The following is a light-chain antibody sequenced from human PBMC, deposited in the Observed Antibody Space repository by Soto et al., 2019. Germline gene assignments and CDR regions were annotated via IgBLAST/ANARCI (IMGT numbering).Light chain of an antibody. V-gene: IGKV3-20*01. CDR1: QSVSSSY. Sequence: EIVLTQSPGTLSLSPGERATLSCRASQSVSSSYLAWYQQKPGQAPRLLIYDASSRATGIPDRFSGSGSGTDLTLTISRLEPDDFAVYYCQQYGSSPPGTFGQGTKLEIK. CDR3: QQYGSSPPGT. CDR2: DAS. J-gene: IGKJ2*01.